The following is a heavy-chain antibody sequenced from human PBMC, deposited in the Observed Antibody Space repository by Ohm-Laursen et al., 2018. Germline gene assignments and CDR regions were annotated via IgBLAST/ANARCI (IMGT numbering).Heavy chain of an antibody. CDR1: GCSFSSADYY. Sequence: TLSLTCAVSGCSFSSADYYWSWLRHQPGKGVEWIGYVSYSENTYYIPSLKSRLLISVDRSKNQLFLKLSSVIAADTAMYYCARHAAVTGLDYWGQGTLVTVSS. J-gene: IGHJ4*02. V-gene: IGHV4-31*11. D-gene: IGHD6-19*01. CDR3: ARHAAVTGLDY. CDR2: VSYSENT.